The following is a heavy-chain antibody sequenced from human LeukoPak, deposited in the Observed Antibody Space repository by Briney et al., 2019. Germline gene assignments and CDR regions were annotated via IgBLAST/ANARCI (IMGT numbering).Heavy chain of an antibody. CDR1: EFKFDTYG. Sequence: GRSLRLSCSASEFKFDTYGMHWVRQTPGKGLEYVSGISSDGLSTYYANSVKGRFTISRDNAKNTLYLQMGSLKTEDMAVYYCARSTDGSAHFDYWGQGTLVTV. CDR3: ARSTDGSAHFDY. V-gene: IGHV3-64*01. D-gene: IGHD1-1*01. CDR2: ISSDGLST. J-gene: IGHJ4*02.